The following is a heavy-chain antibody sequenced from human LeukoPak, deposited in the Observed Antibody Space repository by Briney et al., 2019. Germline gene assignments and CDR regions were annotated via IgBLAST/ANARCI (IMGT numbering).Heavy chain of an antibody. CDR2: ITPIFGRA. Sequence: ASVKVSCKASGGTFSSYTISWVRQAPGQGLEWMGGITPIFGRANYAQKFQGRVTITADESTSTAYMELSSLRSEDTAVYYCATWLYYYDSSGYYNYWGQGTLVTVSS. CDR1: GGTFSSYT. V-gene: IGHV1-69*13. D-gene: IGHD3-22*01. CDR3: ATWLYYYDSSGYYNY. J-gene: IGHJ4*02.